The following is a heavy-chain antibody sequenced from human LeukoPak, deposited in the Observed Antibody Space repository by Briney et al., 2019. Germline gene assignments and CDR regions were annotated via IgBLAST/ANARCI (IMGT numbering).Heavy chain of an antibody. D-gene: IGHD1-26*01. CDR1: GGSFSGYY. V-gene: IGHV4-59*01. J-gene: IGHJ4*02. CDR3: ARDRWEFDY. CDR2: IYHSGST. Sequence: SETLSLTCAVYGGSFSGYYWSWIRQPPGKGLEWIGYIYHSGSTNYNPSLKSRVTISVDTSKNQFSLKLSSVTAADTAVYYCARDRWEFDYWGQGTLVTVSS.